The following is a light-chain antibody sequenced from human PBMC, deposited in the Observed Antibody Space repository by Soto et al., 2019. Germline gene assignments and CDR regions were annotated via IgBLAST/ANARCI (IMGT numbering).Light chain of an antibody. CDR3: QQYNNWWT. CDR2: GAS. J-gene: IGKJ1*01. CDR1: QSVSSN. Sequence: EIVMTQSPATLSVSPGERATLSCRASQSVSSNLAWYQKKPGQAPRLLIYGASTRATGIPTRFSGSGSGTEFTLTISNQQSEDFAVYYCQQYNNWWTFGQGTRVEIK. V-gene: IGKV3-15*01.